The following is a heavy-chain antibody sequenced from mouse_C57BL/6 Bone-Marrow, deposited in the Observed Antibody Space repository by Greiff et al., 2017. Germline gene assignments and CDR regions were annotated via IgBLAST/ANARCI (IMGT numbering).Heavy chain of an antibody. D-gene: IGHD2-2*01. Sequence: VQLQQPGAELVKPGASVKLSCKASGYTFTSYWMHWVKQRPGQGLEWIGVIDPSDSYTNYTQKFKGKATLTVDTSSSTAYMQLSSLTSEDSAVYYCARGGWLRYAMDYWGQGTSVTVSS. CDR1: GYTFTSYW. CDR2: IDPSDSYT. CDR3: ARGGWLRYAMDY. J-gene: IGHJ4*01. V-gene: IGHV1-59*01.